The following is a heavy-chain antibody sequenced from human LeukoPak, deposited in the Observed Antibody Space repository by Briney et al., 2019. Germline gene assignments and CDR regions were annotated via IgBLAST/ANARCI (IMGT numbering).Heavy chain of an antibody. Sequence: SLXXSXXASGFTXSSYSMNWVRQAPGKGLEWVSSISSSSSYIYYEDSVKGRFTISRDNAKNSLYLQINSLRAEDTALYYCAKEAGYDYSGLYYYYYMDVWGKGTTVTISS. CDR3: AKEAGYDYSGLYYYYYMDV. V-gene: IGHV3-21*04. CDR2: ISSSSSYI. J-gene: IGHJ6*03. D-gene: IGHD5-12*01. CDR1: GFTXSSYS.